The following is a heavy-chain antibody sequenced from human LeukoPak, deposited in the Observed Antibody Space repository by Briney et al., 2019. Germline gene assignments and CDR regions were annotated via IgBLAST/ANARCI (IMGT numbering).Heavy chain of an antibody. CDR2: IYYSGST. D-gene: IGHD6-19*01. V-gene: IGHV4-39*02. CDR3: AREFHSSGWYSNDY. Sequence: SGTLSLTCTVSGGSISSSSYSWGWIRQPPGQGLEWIGSIYYSGSTYYNPSLKSRVTISVDTSKNQFSLKLSSVTAADTAVYYCAREFHSSGWYSNDYWGQGTLVTVSS. CDR1: GGSISSSSYS. J-gene: IGHJ4*02.